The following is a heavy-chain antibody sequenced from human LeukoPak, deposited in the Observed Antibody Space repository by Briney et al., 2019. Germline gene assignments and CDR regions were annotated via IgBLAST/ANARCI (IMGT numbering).Heavy chain of an antibody. CDR3: AREYANYYYMDV. J-gene: IGHJ6*03. CDR2: IIPIFGTA. Sequence: ASVKVSCKASGGTFSSYAISWVRQAPGQGLEWMGGIIPIFGTANYAQKFQGRVTITADESTSTAYMELSSLRSEDTAVYYCAREYANYYYMDVWGKGTTVTVSS. V-gene: IGHV1-69*13. CDR1: GGTFSSYA.